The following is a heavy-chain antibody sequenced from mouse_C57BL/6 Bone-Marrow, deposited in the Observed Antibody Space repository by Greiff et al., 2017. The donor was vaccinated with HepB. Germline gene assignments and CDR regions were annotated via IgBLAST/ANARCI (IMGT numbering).Heavy chain of an antibody. J-gene: IGHJ3*01. CDR1: GFTFSSYA. V-gene: IGHV5-9-1*02. Sequence: EVKLMESGEGLVKPGGSLKLSCAASGFTFSSYAMSWVRQTPEKRLEWVAYISSGGDYIYYADTVKGRFTISRDNARNTLYLQMSSLKSEDTAMYYCTRDDVYGLFAYWGQGTLVTVSA. CDR3: TRDDVYGLFAY. CDR2: ISSGGDYI. D-gene: IGHD2-3*01.